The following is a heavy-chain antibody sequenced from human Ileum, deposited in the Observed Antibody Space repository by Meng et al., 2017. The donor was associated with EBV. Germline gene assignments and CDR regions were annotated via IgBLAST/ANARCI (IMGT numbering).Heavy chain of an antibody. Sequence: QVQLVQSGSELKKPGASVKVSCKASGYTFTRNAINWGRQAPGQGLEWMGWISTNTGNPTYAQGFAGRFVFSLDTSVSTAYLQISGLKAEDTAIYYCARDSGYTRSWSGDYWGQGTLVTVSS. CDR1: GYTFTRNA. CDR2: ISTNTGNP. CDR3: ARDSGYTRSWSGDY. V-gene: IGHV7-4-1*02. D-gene: IGHD6-13*01. J-gene: IGHJ4*02.